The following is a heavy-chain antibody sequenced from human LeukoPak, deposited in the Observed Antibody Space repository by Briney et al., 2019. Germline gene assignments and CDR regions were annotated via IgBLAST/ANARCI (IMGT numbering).Heavy chain of an antibody. CDR3: AKDLGYDYVWGEGNLYDY. CDR1: GYTFTNYG. CDR2: RSAYNGNT. Sequence: ASVKVSCKASGYTFTNYGITWVRQAPGQGLEWMGWRSAYNGNTKYAQTLQGRVTMTTDTSTSTAYMELRSLRSDDTAVYYCAKDLGYDYVWGEGNLYDYWGQGTLVTVSS. D-gene: IGHD3-16*01. V-gene: IGHV1-18*01. J-gene: IGHJ4*02.